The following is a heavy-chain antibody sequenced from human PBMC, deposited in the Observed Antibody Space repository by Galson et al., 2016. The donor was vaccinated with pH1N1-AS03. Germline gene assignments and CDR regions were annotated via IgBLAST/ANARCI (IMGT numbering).Heavy chain of an antibody. CDR3: FHPLIEAGVTDKVH. Sequence: SLRLSCAASGFTFSDYWMSWVRQAPGKGLEWVARINKDGGGIEYVDSVKGRFTVSRDNAKNSLYLQMNRLRVEDTAVYYCFHPLIEAGVTDKVHWGQGTLVTVSS. V-gene: IGHV3-7*01. CDR2: INKDGGGI. D-gene: IGHD6-13*01. J-gene: IGHJ4*02. CDR1: GFTFSDYW.